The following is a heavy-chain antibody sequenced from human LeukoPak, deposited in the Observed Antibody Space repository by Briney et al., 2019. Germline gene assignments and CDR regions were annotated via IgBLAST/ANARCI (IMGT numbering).Heavy chain of an antibody. D-gene: IGHD2-15*01. J-gene: IGHJ4*02. CDR3: ARGGDILGPFDY. V-gene: IGHV1-8*01. CDR1: GYTFTSYD. Sequence: ASVKVSCKASGYTFTSYDINWVRQATGQGLEWMGWMNPNSGNTGYAQKFQGRVTMTRNTSISTAYMDVSSLRSKDTAVYYCARGGDILGPFDYWRQGPVVPVP. CDR2: MNPNSGNT.